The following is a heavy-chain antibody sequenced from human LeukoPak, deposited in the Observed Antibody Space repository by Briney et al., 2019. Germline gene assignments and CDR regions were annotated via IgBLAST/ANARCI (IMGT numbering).Heavy chain of an antibody. CDR3: AKSPYRFDAFDI. V-gene: IGHV3-23*01. CDR2: ISGSGGNT. CDR1: GFTFSSYA. J-gene: IGHJ3*02. D-gene: IGHD2-21*01. Sequence: GGSLRLSCAASGFTFSSYAMSWVRQAPGKGLEWVSVISGSGGNTYYTDSVKGRFTISRDNSKNMLYLQMSSLRAEDTAVYYCAKSPYRFDAFDIWGQGTMVTVSS.